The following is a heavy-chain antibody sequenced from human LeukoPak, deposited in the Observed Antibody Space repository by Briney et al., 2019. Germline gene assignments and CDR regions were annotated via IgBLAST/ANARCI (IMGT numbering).Heavy chain of an antibody. CDR3: ARVSGLWFGELVFDP. J-gene: IGHJ5*02. D-gene: IGHD3-10*01. CDR2: INTNTGNP. CDR1: GYTFTSYA. V-gene: IGHV7-4-1*02. Sequence: ASVTVSCKASGYTFTSYAMNWVRQAPGQGLEWMGWINTNTGNPTYAQGFTGRFVSSLDTSVSTAYLQISSLKAEDTAVYYCARVSGLWFGELVFDPWGQGTLVTVSS.